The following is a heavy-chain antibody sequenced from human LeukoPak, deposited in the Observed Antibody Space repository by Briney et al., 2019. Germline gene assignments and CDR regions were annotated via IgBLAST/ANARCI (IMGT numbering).Heavy chain of an antibody. CDR3: ASGSLGDGYGVGDYYQYMDV. CDR1: GGTFNSYA. CDR2: IMPLFGTA. J-gene: IGHJ6*03. V-gene: IGHV1-69*05. Sequence: GSSVKVSCKASGGTFNSYAFSWVRQAPGQGLEWMGGIMPLFGTANYAQEFQGRVTFTTDESASTAYMEVSSLRSEDTAVYYCASGSLGDGYGVGDYYQYMDVWGKGTTVTVSS. D-gene: IGHD5-24*01.